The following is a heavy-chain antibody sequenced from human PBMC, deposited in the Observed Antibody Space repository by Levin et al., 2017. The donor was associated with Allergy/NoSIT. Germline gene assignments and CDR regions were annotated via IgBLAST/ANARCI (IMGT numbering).Heavy chain of an antibody. Sequence: ETLSLTCAASGFTFSSYAMSWVRQAPGKGLEWVSGISGSGGSTYYADSVKGRFTISRDNSKNTLYLQMNSLRAEDTALYYCAKGRCSGGSCYSRGFDYWGQGTLVTVSS. V-gene: IGHV3-23*01. CDR2: ISGSGGST. CDR1: GFTFSSYA. J-gene: IGHJ4*02. CDR3: AKGRCSGGSCYSRGFDY. D-gene: IGHD2-15*01.